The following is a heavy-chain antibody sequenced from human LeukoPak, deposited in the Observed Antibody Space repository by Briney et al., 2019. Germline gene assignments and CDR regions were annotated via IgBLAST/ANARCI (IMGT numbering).Heavy chain of an antibody. D-gene: IGHD3-22*01. J-gene: IGHJ4*02. CDR1: GYAFTGYY. Sequence: ASVKVSCKASGYAFTGYYTHWVRQAPGQGLEWMGWINPNSGGTNYAQKFQGRVTMTRDTSISTAYMELSRLRSDDTAVYYCARGMTYYYDSSFDYWGQGTLVTVSS. V-gene: IGHV1-2*02. CDR3: ARGMTYYYDSSFDY. CDR2: INPNSGGT.